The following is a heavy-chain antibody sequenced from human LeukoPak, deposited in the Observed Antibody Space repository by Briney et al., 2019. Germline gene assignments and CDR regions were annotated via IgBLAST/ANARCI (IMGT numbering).Heavy chain of an antibody. Sequence: ASVKVSCKASGYTFTSYGISWVRQAPGQGLEWMGWISAYNGNTNYAQKLQGRVTMTTDTSTSTAYMELRSLRSDDTAVYYCAKWGSEVVVAATGDYWGQGTLVTVSS. D-gene: IGHD2-15*01. V-gene: IGHV1-18*01. CDR2: ISAYNGNT. CDR3: AKWGSEVVVAATGDY. J-gene: IGHJ4*02. CDR1: GYTFTSYG.